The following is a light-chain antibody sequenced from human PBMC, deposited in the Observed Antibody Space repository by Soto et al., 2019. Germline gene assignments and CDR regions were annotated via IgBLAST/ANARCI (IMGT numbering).Light chain of an antibody. CDR2: GVN. V-gene: IGLV2-8*01. Sequence: QSVLTQPPSASGSPGQSVTISCTGTSSDVGFYNSVSWFQHHPGKAPKLIIFGVNRRPSGVPDRFSGSKSDNTASLTVSGLQTEDEANYYCSSFSSSSTPYVFGTGTKLTVL. CDR1: SSDVGFYNS. J-gene: IGLJ1*01. CDR3: SSFSSSSTPYV.